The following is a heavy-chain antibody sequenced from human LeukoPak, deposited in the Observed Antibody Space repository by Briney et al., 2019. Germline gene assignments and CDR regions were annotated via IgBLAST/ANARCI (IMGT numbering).Heavy chain of an antibody. CDR2: IIPIFGTA. J-gene: IGHJ6*02. CDR1: GGTFSSYA. Sequence: AASVTVSCMASGGTFSSYAISWVRQAPGRGLEWMGGIIPIFGTANYAQKFQGRVTITADESTSTAYMELSSLRSEDTAVYYCARDHGYGGIYGMDVWGQGTTVTVSS. V-gene: IGHV1-69*13. CDR3: ARDHGYGGIYGMDV. D-gene: IGHD4-23*01.